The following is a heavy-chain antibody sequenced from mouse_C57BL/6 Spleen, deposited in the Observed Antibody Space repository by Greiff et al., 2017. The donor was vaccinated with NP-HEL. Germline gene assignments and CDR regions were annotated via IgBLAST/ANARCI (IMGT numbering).Heavy chain of an antibody. D-gene: IGHD1-1*01. CDR2: IYPRSGNT. CDR3: ARSRYYGSSYLFDY. CDR1: GYTFTSYG. J-gene: IGHJ2*01. V-gene: IGHV1-81*01. Sequence: QVQLQQSGAELARPGASVKLSCKASGYTFTSYGISWVKQRTGQGLEWIGEIYPRSGNTYYNEKFKGKATLTADKSSSTAYMELRSLTSEDSAVYFCARSRYYGSSYLFDYWGQGTTLTVSS.